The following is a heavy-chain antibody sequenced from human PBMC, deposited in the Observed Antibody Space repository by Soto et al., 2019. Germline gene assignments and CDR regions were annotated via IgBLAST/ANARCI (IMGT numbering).Heavy chain of an antibody. D-gene: IGHD2-2*02. CDR1: WFTVSNNY. V-gene: IGHV3-53*01. CDR2: IYSGGST. J-gene: IGHJ4*02. CDR3: ATYTSLDY. Sequence: GGSLRLSYAASWFTVSNNYMSWVRQAPGKGLEWVSLIYSGGSTCYADSVKGRFTISRDNSKNTLFLQMNSLRAEDTAVYFCATYTSLDYWGQGTLVTVSS.